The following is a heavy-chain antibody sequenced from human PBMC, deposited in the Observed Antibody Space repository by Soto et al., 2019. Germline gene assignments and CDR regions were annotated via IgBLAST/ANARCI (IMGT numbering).Heavy chain of an antibody. CDR3: ARSGGNSGYSYYSAIDV. CDR1: GDTFSSYG. CDR2: IIPLYRIA. J-gene: IGHJ6*02. V-gene: IGHV1-69*13. Sequence: SVKVSCKASGDTFSSYGISWVRQAPGQGLEWMGGIIPLYRIATHAQTFQGRVTITADESTSTAYMELRSLRSEDTAVYYCARSGGNSGYSYYSAIDVWGLGTTVTVYS. D-gene: IGHD5-12*01.